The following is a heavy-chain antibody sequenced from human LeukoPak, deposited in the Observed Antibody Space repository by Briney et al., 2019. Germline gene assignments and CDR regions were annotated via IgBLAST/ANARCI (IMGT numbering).Heavy chain of an antibody. CDR3: ARLNIGLERSIDY. CDR1: GGSISSSSYY. CDR2: IYYSGST. V-gene: IGHV4-39*07. J-gene: IGHJ4*02. D-gene: IGHD1-1*01. Sequence: SETLSLTCTVSGGSISSSSYYWGWIRQPPGKGLEWIGSIYYSGSTYYNPSLKSRVTISVDTSKNQFSLKLSSVTAADTAMYYCARLNIGLERSIDYWGQGTLVTVSS.